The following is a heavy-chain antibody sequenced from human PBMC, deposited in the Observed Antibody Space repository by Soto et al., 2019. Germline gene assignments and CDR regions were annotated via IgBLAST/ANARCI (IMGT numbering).Heavy chain of an antibody. D-gene: IGHD1-26*01. CDR2: IYTGGST. J-gene: IGHJ5*02. CDR1: GFSVINSY. CDR3: AKEGSDGWCHL. V-gene: IGHV3-53*01. Sequence: EEQLVESGGGLIQLGGSLRLSCVGSGFSVINSYVSWVRQAPGQGLEWVSIIYTGGSTYYADSVKGRFTMSRDTSKNTVSLQMNSLRAEDTALYYCAKEGSDGWCHLWGQGTPVTVSS.